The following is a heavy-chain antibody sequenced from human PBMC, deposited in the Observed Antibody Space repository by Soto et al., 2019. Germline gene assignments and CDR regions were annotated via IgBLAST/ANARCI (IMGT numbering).Heavy chain of an antibody. V-gene: IGHV1-2*04. CDR2: INPNSGGT. J-gene: IGHJ6*02. CDR3: ARGEEVAGTYYYYGMDV. Sequence: GASVKVSCKASGYTFTGYYMHWVRQAPGQGLEWMGWINPNSGGTNYAQKFQGWVTMTRDTSISTAYMELSRLRSDDTAVYYCARGEEVAGTYYYYGMDVWGQGTTVTVSS. D-gene: IGHD6-19*01. CDR1: GYTFTGYY.